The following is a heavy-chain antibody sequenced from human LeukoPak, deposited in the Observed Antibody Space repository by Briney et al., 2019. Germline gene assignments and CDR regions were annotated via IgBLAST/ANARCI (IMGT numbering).Heavy chain of an antibody. CDR1: GFTVSSNY. Sequence: PGGSLRLSCAASGFTVSSNYMSWVRQAPGKGLEWVSAISGSGGSTYYADSVKGRFTISRDNSKNTLYLQMNSLRAEDTAVYYCAKDPSEGPYYYDSSGYPGDGGQGTLVTVSS. D-gene: IGHD3-22*01. V-gene: IGHV3-23*01. J-gene: IGHJ4*02. CDR3: AKDPSEGPYYYDSSGYPGD. CDR2: ISGSGGST.